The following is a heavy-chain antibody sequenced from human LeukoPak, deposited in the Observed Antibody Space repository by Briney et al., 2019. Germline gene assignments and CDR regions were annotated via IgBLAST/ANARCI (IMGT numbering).Heavy chain of an antibody. CDR1: GFTFTNCA. V-gene: IGHV3-30*18. CDR2: ISYDGSNK. J-gene: IGHJ4*02. Sequence: GGSLRLSCAASGFTFTNCAMIWIRQAPGKGLEWVAVISYDGSNKYYADSVKGRFTISRDNSKNTLYLEMISLRIEDTAVYYCAKGPVSGSRSPLDYWGQGTLVTVSS. CDR3: AKGPVSGSRSPLDY. D-gene: IGHD1-26*01.